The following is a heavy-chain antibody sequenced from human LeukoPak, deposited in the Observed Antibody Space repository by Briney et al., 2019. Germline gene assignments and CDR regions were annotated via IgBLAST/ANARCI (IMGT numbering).Heavy chain of an antibody. J-gene: IGHJ5*02. CDR2: IRYDGSNK. CDR3: ARHAKLGIRHSWFDP. V-gene: IGHV3-30*02. D-gene: IGHD7-27*01. Sequence: GGSLRLSCAASGFTFSSYGMHWVRQAPGKGLEWVAFIRYDGSNKYYADSVKGRFTISRDNSKNTLYLQMNSLRAEDTAVYYCARHAKLGIRHSWFDPWGQGTLVTVSS. CDR1: GFTFSSYG.